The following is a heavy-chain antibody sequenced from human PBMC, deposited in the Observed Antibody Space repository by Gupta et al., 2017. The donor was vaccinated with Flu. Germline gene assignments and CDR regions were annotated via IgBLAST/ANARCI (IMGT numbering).Heavy chain of an antibody. J-gene: IGHJ4*02. Sequence: QVQLVQSGAALKKPGSSVKVSCKASRGTFSSYAISWVRQAPGQGLEWMGGIIPIFGTANYAQKFQGRVTITADESTSTAYMELSSLRSEDTAVYYCASGGYDILTGYYSPQREYYFDYWGQGTLVTVSS. CDR2: IIPIFGTA. CDR3: ASGGYDILTGYYSPQREYYFDY. D-gene: IGHD3-9*01. CDR1: RGTFSSYA. V-gene: IGHV1-69*01.